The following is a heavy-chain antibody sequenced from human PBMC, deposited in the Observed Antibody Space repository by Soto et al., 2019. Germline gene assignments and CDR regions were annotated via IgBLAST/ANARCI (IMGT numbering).Heavy chain of an antibody. D-gene: IGHD2-15*01. CDR2: IFYSGIT. V-gene: IGHV4-30-4*01. CDR1: SASLSSGDFS. J-gene: IGHJ4*02. Sequence: LSLTCTVSSASLSSGDFSWIWIRQPPGKGLEWIGYIFYSGITCYNPSLKSRVTMSVDTSKNQFSLKLTSVTAADTAVYYCASATLGNCGGRSCPYYFDYWGQGTLVTVSS. CDR3: ASATLGNCGGRSCPYYFDY.